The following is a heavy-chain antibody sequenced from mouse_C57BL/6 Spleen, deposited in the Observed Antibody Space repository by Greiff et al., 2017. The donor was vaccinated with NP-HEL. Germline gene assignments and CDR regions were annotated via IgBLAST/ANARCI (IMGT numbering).Heavy chain of an antibody. CDR1: GYTFTSYW. CDR2: IYPSDSET. D-gene: IGHD1-1*01. V-gene: IGHV1-61*01. J-gene: IGHJ1*03. CDR3: ARRDYGGYFDV. Sequence: VQLQQPGAELVRPGSSVKLSCKASGYTFTSYWMDWVKQRPGQGLEWIGNIYPSDSETHYNQKFKDKATLTVDKSSSTAYMQLSSLTSEDSAVYYCARRDYGGYFDVWGTGTTVTVSS.